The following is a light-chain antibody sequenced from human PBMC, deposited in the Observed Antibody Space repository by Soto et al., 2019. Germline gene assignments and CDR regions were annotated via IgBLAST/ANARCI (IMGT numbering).Light chain of an antibody. J-gene: IGKJ1*01. CDR1: QSVSNTY. CDR2: GAS. Sequence: EIVLTQSPGTLSLSPGDTATLSCRASQSVSNTYLAWYQQKPGQAPRLLIYGASSRATGIPDRFSGSGSGTDFTLTISRLEPEDFAVYYCQQYGSSPTFGQGTKVDIK. V-gene: IGKV3-20*01. CDR3: QQYGSSPT.